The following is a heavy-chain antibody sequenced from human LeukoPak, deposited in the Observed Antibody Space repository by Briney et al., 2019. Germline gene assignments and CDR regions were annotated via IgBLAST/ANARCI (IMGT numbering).Heavy chain of an antibody. CDR3: ASLRIYGDYGGADY. D-gene: IGHD4-17*01. CDR2: IYYSGST. V-gene: IGHV4-61*01. Sequence: SETLSLTCSVSGYSISSGYYWGWIRQPPGRGLEWIGYIYYSGSTNYNPSLKSRVTISVDTSKNQFSLKLSSVTAADTAVYYCASLRIYGDYGGADYWGQGTLVTVSS. J-gene: IGHJ4*02. CDR1: GYSISSGYY.